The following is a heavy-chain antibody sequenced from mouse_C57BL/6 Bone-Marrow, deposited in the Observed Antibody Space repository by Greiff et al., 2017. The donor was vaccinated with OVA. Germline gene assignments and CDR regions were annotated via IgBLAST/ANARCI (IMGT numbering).Heavy chain of an antibody. J-gene: IGHJ2*01. CDR1: GYTFTSYW. Sequence: QVQLQQPGAELVKPGASVKLSCKASGYTFTSYWMHWVKQRPGQGLEWIGMIHPNSGSTNYNEKFKSKATLTVDKSSSTAYMQLSSLTSEDSAVYYWARRGYYYGSSQRWGQGTTLTVSS. CDR2: IHPNSGST. CDR3: ARRGYYYGSSQR. D-gene: IGHD1-1*01. V-gene: IGHV1-64*01.